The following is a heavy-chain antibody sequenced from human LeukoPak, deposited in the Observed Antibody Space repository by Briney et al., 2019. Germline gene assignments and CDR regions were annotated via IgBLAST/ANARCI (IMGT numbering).Heavy chain of an antibody. D-gene: IGHD1-26*01. Sequence: GGSLRLSCAASGFTFSDYYMSWVRQAPGKGLEWISGISGSGASTYYADSVKGRFTISRDGSRNTLYLLMNSLRGDDTAVYYCAKDVGKWESLHFFDYWGQGTLVTVSS. V-gene: IGHV3-23*01. J-gene: IGHJ4*02. CDR3: AKDVGKWESLHFFDY. CDR1: GFTFSDYY. CDR2: ISGSGAST.